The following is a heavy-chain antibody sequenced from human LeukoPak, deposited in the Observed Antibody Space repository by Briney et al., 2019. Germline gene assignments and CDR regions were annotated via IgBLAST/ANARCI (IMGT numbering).Heavy chain of an antibody. V-gene: IGHV3-48*02. CDR2: LSPSSTTI. CDR3: ATVHCSGGSCYAGSYYGMDV. D-gene: IGHD2-15*01. Sequence: PGGSLRLSCAASGFSFSSYYVNWVRQAPGKGLEWLSYLSPSSTTIYYADSVKGRFTISRDNAKNSLYLQMNSLRDEDTAVYYCATVHCSGGSCYAGSYYGMDVWGQGTTVTVSS. CDR1: GFSFSSYY. J-gene: IGHJ6*02.